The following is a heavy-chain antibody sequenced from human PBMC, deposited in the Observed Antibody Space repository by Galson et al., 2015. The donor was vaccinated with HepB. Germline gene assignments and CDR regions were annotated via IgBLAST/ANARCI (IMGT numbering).Heavy chain of an antibody. V-gene: IGHV3-15*01. CDR3: TTGYCSSTSCYHSDY. D-gene: IGHD2-2*01. CDR1: GFTFTNAW. Sequence: SLRLSCAASGFTFTNAWMSWVRQAPGKGLEWVGRIKSKTDGGTTDHAAPVKGRFTISRDDSINTLYLQMNSLKTEDTAVYYCTTGYCSSTSCYHSDYWGQGTLVTVSS. J-gene: IGHJ4*02. CDR2: IKSKTDGGTT.